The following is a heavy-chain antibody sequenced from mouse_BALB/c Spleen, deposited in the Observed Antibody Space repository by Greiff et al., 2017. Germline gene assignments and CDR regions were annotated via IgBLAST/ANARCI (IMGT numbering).Heavy chain of an antibody. J-gene: IGHJ4*01. V-gene: IGHV5-6-5*01. Sequence: EVKLVESGGGLVKPGGSLKLSCAASGFTFSSYAMSWVRQTPEKRLEWVASISSGGSTYYPDSVKGRFTISRDNARNILYLQMSSLRSEDTAMYYCARDYGSSLYYAMDYWGQGTSVTVSS. D-gene: IGHD1-1*01. CDR2: ISSGGST. CDR3: ARDYGSSLYYAMDY. CDR1: GFTFSSYA.